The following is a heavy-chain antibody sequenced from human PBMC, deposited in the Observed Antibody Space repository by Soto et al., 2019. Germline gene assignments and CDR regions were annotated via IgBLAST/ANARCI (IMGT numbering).Heavy chain of an antibody. CDR3: AMVDVYVTPSPQDV. CDR2: INTYNGNT. V-gene: IGHV1-18*01. J-gene: IGHJ6*02. Sequence: QVQLVQSGAEVKNPGASVKVSCKTSGYIFTNYGIGWARQAPGRGLEWMGWINTYNGNTNYAQNLQGRLTLTTDTSTSTAYRELRSLRSNDTAIYYCAMVDVYVTPSPQDVWGQGTTVNVSS. D-gene: IGHD3-16*01. CDR1: GYIFTNYG.